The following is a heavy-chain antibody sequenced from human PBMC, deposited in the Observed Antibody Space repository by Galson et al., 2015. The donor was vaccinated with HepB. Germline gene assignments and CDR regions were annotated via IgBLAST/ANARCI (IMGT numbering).Heavy chain of an antibody. V-gene: IGHV3-9*01. CDR3: AKDLGDYYDSSSYWDY. D-gene: IGHD3-22*01. CDR2: ISWNSGTI. CDR1: EFTFDDYA. Sequence: SLRLSCAASEFTFDDYAMHWVRQAPGKGLEWVSGISWNSGTIGYADSVKGRFTISRDNAKNSLYLQMNSLRAEDTALYYCAKDLGDYYDSSSYWDYWGQGTLVTVSS. J-gene: IGHJ4*02.